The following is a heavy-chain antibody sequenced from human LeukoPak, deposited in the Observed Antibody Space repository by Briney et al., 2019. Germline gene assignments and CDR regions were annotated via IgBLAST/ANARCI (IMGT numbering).Heavy chain of an antibody. CDR3: ARHSYYYDSSDFYYFFDY. CDR1: GGSIISPSYY. CDR2: IYYSGST. J-gene: IGHJ4*02. V-gene: IGHV4-39*01. Sequence: SETLSLTCTVSGGSIISPSYYWGWIRQPPGKGLEWIGSIYYSGSTYYNPSLKSRVTISVDKSKNQFSLKLSSVTAADTAVYYSARHSYYYDSSDFYYFFDYWGQGTLVTVSS. D-gene: IGHD3-22*01.